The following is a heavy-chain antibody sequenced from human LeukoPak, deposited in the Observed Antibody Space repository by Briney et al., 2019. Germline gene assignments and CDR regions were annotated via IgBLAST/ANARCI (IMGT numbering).Heavy chain of an antibody. V-gene: IGHV3-74*01. Sequence: GGSLRLSCAASGFTFSSYWMHWVRQAPGKGLVWVSRINSDGSSTSYADSVKGRFTISRDNAKNTLYLQMNSLRAADTAVYYCASDLAVAGTGSFWGQGTLVTVSS. J-gene: IGHJ4*02. D-gene: IGHD6-19*01. CDR3: ASDLAVAGTGSF. CDR2: INSDGSST. CDR1: GFTFSSYW.